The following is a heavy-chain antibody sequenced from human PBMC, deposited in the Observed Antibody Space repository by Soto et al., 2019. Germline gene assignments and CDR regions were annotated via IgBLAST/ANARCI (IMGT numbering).Heavy chain of an antibody. V-gene: IGHV3-23*01. Sequence: GGSLILSCAASGFTFSSYAMSWVRQAPGKGLEWVSAISGSGGSTYYADSVKGRFTISRDNSKNTLYLQMNSLRAEDTAVYYCAKDLVGIAAAGTLRDAFDYWGQGTLVTVSS. D-gene: IGHD6-13*01. CDR3: AKDLVGIAAAGTLRDAFDY. CDR1: GFTFSSYA. J-gene: IGHJ4*02. CDR2: ISGSGGST.